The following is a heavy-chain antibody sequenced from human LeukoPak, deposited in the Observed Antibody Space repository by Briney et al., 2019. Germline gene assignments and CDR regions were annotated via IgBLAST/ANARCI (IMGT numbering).Heavy chain of an antibody. CDR3: ARHGGRDGYRGNWFDP. D-gene: IGHD5-24*01. Sequence: PSETLSLTCTVSGGSISSYYWSWIRQPPGKGLEWIGYIYYSGSTNYNPSLKSRVTISVDTSKNQFSLKLSSVTAADTAVYYCARHGGRDGYRGNWFDPWGQGTLVTVSS. CDR2: IYYSGST. V-gene: IGHV4-59*08. J-gene: IGHJ5*02. CDR1: GGSISSYY.